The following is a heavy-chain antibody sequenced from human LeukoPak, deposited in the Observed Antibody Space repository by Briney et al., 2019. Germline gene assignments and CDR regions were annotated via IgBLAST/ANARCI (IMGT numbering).Heavy chain of an antibody. D-gene: IGHD4-17*01. CDR3: ARGGTTDYFDY. CDR2: INWNGGST. CDR1: GFTFDDYA. Sequence: GGSLRLSCAASGFTFDDYAMNWVRQAPGKGLEWVSGINWNGGSTYYRDSVKGRFTISRDNAKNSLYLQMNSLRAEDTALYYCARGGTTDYFDYWGQGTLVTVSS. J-gene: IGHJ4*02. V-gene: IGHV3-20*04.